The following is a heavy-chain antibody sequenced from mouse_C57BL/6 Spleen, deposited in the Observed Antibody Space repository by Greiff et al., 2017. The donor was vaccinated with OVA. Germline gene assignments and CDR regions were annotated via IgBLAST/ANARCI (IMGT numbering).Heavy chain of an antibody. CDR3: TREGNYFDY. V-gene: IGHV5-9-1*02. CDR2: ISSGGDYI. Sequence: EVKLMESGEGLVKPGGSLKLSCAASGFTFSSYAMSWVRQTPEKRLEWVAYISSGGDYIYYADTVKGRFTISRDNARNTLYLQMSSLKSEDTAMYYCTREGNYFDYWGQGTTLTVSS. J-gene: IGHJ2*01. CDR1: GFTFSSYA.